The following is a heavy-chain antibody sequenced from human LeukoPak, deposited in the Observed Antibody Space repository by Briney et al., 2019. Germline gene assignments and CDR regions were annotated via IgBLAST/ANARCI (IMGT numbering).Heavy chain of an antibody. Sequence: PSETLSLTCTVSGGSISSSNYYWGWIRQPPGKGLEWIGSMYYSGSTYYNPSLKSRVTISADTSKNQFSLKLSSVTAADTAVYYCARQRYFDWLPDYWGQETLVTVSS. CDR2: MYYSGST. D-gene: IGHD3-9*01. CDR1: GGSISSSNYY. V-gene: IGHV4-39*01. CDR3: ARQRYFDWLPDY. J-gene: IGHJ4*02.